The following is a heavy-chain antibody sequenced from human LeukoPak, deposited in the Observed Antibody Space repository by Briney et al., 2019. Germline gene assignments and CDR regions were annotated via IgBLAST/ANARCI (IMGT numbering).Heavy chain of an antibody. Sequence: GGSLRLSCAASGFTFSDYYMSWIRQAPGKGLEWVSYITSSSTYTNYADSVKGRFTISRDNAKNSLHLQMNSLRAEDTAVYYCASSHYYGSGGGYQFGYWGQGTLVTVSS. CDR1: GFTFSDYY. CDR2: ITSSSTYT. V-gene: IGHV3-11*03. D-gene: IGHD3-10*01. CDR3: ASSHYYGSGGGYQFGY. J-gene: IGHJ4*02.